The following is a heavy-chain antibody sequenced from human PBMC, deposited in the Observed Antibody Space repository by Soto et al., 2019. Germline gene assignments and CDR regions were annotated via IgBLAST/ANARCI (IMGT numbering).Heavy chain of an antibody. CDR3: AREAIAAAGPLDH. D-gene: IGHD6-13*01. CDR1: GLILRTYA. V-gene: IGHV3-33*01. CDR2: ISSDGSEE. Sequence: PGGSLRLSCAASGLILRTYAMHWFRQAPGKGLEWVAVISSDGSEEYYADSVKGRFTISRDNSNSKMFLEMTNLRADDTALYYCAREAIAAAGPLDHWGPGTLVTVSS. J-gene: IGHJ4*02.